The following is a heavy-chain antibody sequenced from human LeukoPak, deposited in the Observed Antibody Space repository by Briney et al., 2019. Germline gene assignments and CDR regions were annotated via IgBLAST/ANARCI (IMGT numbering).Heavy chain of an antibody. CDR3: ARGAQPYGAGEGRAFDI. CDR2: ISGSGGST. D-gene: IGHD3-10*01. CDR1: GFTFSSYA. Sequence: PGGSLRLSCAASGFTFSSYAMSWVRQAPGKGLEWVSAISGSGGSTYYADSVKGRFTISRDNSKNTLYLQMNSPRAEDTAVYYCARGAQPYGAGEGRAFDIWGQGTMVTVSS. V-gene: IGHV3-23*01. J-gene: IGHJ3*02.